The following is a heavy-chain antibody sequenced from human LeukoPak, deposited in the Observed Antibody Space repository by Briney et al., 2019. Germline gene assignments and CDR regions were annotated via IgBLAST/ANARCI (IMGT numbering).Heavy chain of an antibody. CDR2: ISSSGSTI. V-gene: IGHV3-48*03. J-gene: IGHJ6*02. CDR3: ARVEYGMDV. Sequence: GGSLRLSCAASGFTFSNYEMNWVRQAPGKGLEWVSYISSSGSTIYYADSVKGRFTISRDNAKYSLYLQMNSLIAEDRAVYYCARVEYGMDVGGQGTTVTVSS. CDR1: GFTFSNYE.